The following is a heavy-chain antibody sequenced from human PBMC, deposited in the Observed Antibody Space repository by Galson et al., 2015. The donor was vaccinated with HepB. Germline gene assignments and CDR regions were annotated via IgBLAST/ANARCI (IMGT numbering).Heavy chain of an antibody. J-gene: IGHJ3*02. CDR3: SRGRSGSAAFDI. V-gene: IGHV6-1*01. Sequence: CAISGDSVSSNSAAWNWIRQSPSRGLEWLGRTYYRSKWYFEQAVSMKSRITINPDTSKNQFSLQLNSVTPDDTAVYYCSRGRSGSAAFDIWGQGTMVSVSS. CDR2: TYYRSKWYF. CDR1: GDSVSSNSAA. D-gene: IGHD3-10*01.